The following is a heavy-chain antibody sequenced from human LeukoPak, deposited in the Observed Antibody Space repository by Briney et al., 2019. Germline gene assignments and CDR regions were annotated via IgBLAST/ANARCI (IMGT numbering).Heavy chain of an antibody. J-gene: IGHJ4*02. CDR3: AKGFDVSSGSLDY. Sequence: GGSLRLSCAACGFTFSSYGMHWVRQAPGEGLEWVGFIRYDGSNTYYADPVKGRFTISRDNSKNTLYLQMNSLRAEDTAEYYCAKGFDVSSGSLDYWGQGTLVTVSS. V-gene: IGHV3-30*02. D-gene: IGHD3-22*01. CDR2: IRYDGSNT. CDR1: GFTFSSYG.